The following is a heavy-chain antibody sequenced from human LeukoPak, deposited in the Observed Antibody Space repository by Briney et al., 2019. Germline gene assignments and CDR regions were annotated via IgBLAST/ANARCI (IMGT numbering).Heavy chain of an antibody. D-gene: IGHD3-16*01. J-gene: IGHJ5*02. CDR2: FDPEDGET. V-gene: IGHV1-24*01. CDR3: ATDQGGRFRTGFDP. Sequence: ASVKVSCKVSGYTLTELSMHWVRQAPGKGLEWMGGFDPEDGETIYAQKFQGRVTMTEDTSTDTAYMELSSLRSEDTAVYYCATDQGGRFRTGFDPWGQGTLVTVSS. CDR1: GYTLTELS.